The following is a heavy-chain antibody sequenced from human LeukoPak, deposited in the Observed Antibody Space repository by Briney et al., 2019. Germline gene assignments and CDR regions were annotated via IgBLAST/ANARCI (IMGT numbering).Heavy chain of an antibody. CDR1: GFTFSNFA. Sequence: GGSLRLSCAASGFTFSNFAMSWVRQAPGKGLEWVSAISGSGYTTNYADSVKGRFTFSRDNSKNTLYLQMNSLSDEDTAVYYCAKARTLTTLLGDWGQGTLVTVSS. J-gene: IGHJ4*02. CDR2: ISGSGYTT. D-gene: IGHD3-16*01. CDR3: AKARTLTTLLGD. V-gene: IGHV3-23*01.